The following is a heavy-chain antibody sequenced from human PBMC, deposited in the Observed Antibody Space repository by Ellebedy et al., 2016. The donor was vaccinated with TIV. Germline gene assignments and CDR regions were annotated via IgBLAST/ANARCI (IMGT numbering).Heavy chain of an antibody. CDR2: ISWDGENT. V-gene: IGHV3-43*01. D-gene: IGHD3-22*01. J-gene: IGHJ4*02. CDR1: GFTFHDYT. Sequence: GESLKISCAASGFTFHDYTMHWVRQVPGKGLEWVSLISWDGENTYYLESVKGRFTISRDNSKDSLYLQMNSLRTEDTAFYFCAKDTADHDISGYLGIASWGQGTLVTVSS. CDR3: AKDTADHDISGYLGIAS.